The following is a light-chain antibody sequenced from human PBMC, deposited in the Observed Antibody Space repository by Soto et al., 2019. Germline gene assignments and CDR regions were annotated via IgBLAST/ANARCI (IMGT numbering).Light chain of an antibody. CDR2: GNN. CDR3: QSYDSRLSAPCV. V-gene: IGLV1-40*01. CDR1: SSNIGAGYN. J-gene: IGLJ1*01. Sequence: QSVLTQPPSVSGAPGQRVTISCTGSSSNIGAGYNVNWYQHLPGTAPKLLIYGNNNRPSGVPDRFSGSKSGTSASLAITGLQAEDEADYYCQSYDSRLSAPCVFGPGTKLTVL.